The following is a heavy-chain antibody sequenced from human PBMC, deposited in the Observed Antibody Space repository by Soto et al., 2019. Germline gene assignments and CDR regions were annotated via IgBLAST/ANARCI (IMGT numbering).Heavy chain of an antibody. CDR2: IYYSGST. Sequence: SETLSLTCTVSGGSISSYYWSWIRQPPGKGLEWIGYIYYSGSTNYNPSLKSRVTISVGTSKNQFSLKLSSVTAADTAVYYCARTYYYGSGSLYYFDYWGQGTLVTVSS. V-gene: IGHV4-59*01. CDR3: ARTYYYGSGSLYYFDY. CDR1: GGSISSYY. D-gene: IGHD3-10*01. J-gene: IGHJ4*02.